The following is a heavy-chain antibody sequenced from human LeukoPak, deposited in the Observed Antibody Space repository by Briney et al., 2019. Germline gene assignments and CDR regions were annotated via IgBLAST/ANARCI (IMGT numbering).Heavy chain of an antibody. CDR1: TFTFSDYS. CDR3: ARDRLTSGSYFFDY. J-gene: IGHJ4*02. D-gene: IGHD1-26*01. CDR2: ISGRSSTI. Sequence: GGSLRLSCAASTFTFSDYSMNWVRQAPGKGLEWISYISGRSSTIYYADSVRGRFTISRDNAKNSMYLQMNSLRAEDTAVYYCARDRLTSGSYFFDYWGQGTLVTVSS. V-gene: IGHV3-48*01.